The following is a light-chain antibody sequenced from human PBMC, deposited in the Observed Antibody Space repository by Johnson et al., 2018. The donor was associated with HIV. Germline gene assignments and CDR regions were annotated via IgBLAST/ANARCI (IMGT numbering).Light chain of an antibody. J-gene: IGLJ1*01. CDR1: GSNIEVNS. V-gene: IGLV1-51*02. CDR2: ENN. CDR3: GTWDSSLSAGGV. Sequence: QSVLTQPPSVSAAPGQKVTISCSGGGSNIEVNSVSWYQQLPGTAPKLLIYENNKRPSGIPDRFSGSKSGTSATLGITGLPTGDEADYYCGTWDSSLSAGGVFGTGTKVTVL.